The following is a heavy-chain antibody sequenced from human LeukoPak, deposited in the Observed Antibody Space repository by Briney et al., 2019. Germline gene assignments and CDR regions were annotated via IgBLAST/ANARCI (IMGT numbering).Heavy chain of an antibody. CDR3: ARNYYDSSGYYY. Sequence: PSETLSLTCTVSGGSISISSYYWGWIRQPPGKGLEWIGSVYYSGTTSKKPSPKSRVTISVDTSKNQFSLKLSSVTAADTAVYYCARNYYDSSGYYYWGQGTLVTVSS. D-gene: IGHD3-22*01. V-gene: IGHV4-39*07. CDR2: VYYSGTT. J-gene: IGHJ4*02. CDR1: GGSISISSYY.